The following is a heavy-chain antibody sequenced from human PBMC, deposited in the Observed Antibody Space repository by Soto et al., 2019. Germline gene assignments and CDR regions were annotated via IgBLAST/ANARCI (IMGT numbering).Heavy chain of an antibody. D-gene: IGHD3-22*01. Sequence: SETLSLTCTVSGGSISSYCWSWIRQPPGKGLEWIGYIYYGGSTNYNPSLKSRVTISVDTSKNQFSLKLSSVTAADTAVYYCARGERRYYDSSGYTYYFDYWGQGTLVTVSS. CDR3: ARGERRYYDSSGYTYYFDY. CDR2: IYYGGST. CDR1: GGSISSYC. J-gene: IGHJ4*02. V-gene: IGHV4-59*01.